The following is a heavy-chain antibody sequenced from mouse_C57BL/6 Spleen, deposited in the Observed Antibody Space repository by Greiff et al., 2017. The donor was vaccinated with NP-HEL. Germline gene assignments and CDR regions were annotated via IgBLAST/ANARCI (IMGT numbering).Heavy chain of an antibody. Sequence: VQLQQSGPELVKPGASVKISCKASGYAFSSSWMNWVKQRPGKGLEWIGRIYPGDGDTNYNGKFKGKATLTADKSSSTAYMQLSSLTSEDSAVYFCAREGYDGYYGAMDYWGQGTSVTVSS. J-gene: IGHJ4*01. CDR3: AREGYDGYYGAMDY. CDR1: GYAFSSSW. D-gene: IGHD2-3*01. V-gene: IGHV1-82*01. CDR2: IYPGDGDT.